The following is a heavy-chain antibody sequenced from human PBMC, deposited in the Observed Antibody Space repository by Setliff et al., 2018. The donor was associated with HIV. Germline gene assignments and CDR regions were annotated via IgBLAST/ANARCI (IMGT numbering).Heavy chain of an antibody. V-gene: IGHV3-23*01. D-gene: IGHD6-13*01. CDR1: GFTFSSYA. CDR3: ARDCRVGWVFTYGMDV. CDR2: ISGSGGST. J-gene: IGHJ6*02. Sequence: PGGSLRLSCAASGFTFSSYAMTWVRQAPGKGLEWVSAISGSGGSTYYADSVKGRFIISRDNSKNTLYLQMNSLRPEDTAVYYCARDCRVGWVFTYGMDVWGQGTLVTVSS.